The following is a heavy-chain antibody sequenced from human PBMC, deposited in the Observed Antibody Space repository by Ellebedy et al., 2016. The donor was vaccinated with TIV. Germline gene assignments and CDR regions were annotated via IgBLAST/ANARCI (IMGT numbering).Heavy chain of an antibody. CDR3: ASHLPGIAAPIDY. CDR1: GFTFSSYS. CDR2: ISSSSSTI. D-gene: IGHD6-13*01. J-gene: IGHJ4*02. Sequence: GESLKISCAASGFTFSSYSMNWVRQAPGKGLEWVSYISSSSSTIYYADSVKGRFTISRDNSKNTLYLQMNSLSAEDTAVYYCASHLPGIAAPIDYWGQGTLVTVSS. V-gene: IGHV3-48*01.